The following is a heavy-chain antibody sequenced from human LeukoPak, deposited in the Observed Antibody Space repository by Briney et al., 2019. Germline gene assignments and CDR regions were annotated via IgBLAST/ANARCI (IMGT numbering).Heavy chain of an antibody. V-gene: IGHV4-38-2*01. D-gene: IGHD3-16*02. CDR1: GYSISSGYY. CDR3: ARVHYYDYVWGSYRYMGGSFDY. J-gene: IGHJ4*02. CDR2: IYHSGST. Sequence: PSETLSLTCAVSGYSISSGYYWGWIRQPPGKGLEWIGSIYHSGSTYYNPSLKSRVTISVDTSKNQFSLKLSSVTAADTAVYYCARVHYYDYVWGSYRYMGGSFDYWGQGTLVTVPS.